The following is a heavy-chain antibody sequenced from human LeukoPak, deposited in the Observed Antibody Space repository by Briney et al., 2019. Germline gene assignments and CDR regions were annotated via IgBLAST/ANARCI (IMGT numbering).Heavy chain of an antibody. Sequence: PSETLSLTCTVSGGSIGSGGYYWSWIRQHPGKGLEWIGYIYYSGSTYYNPSLKSRVTISVDTSKNQFSLKLSSVTAADTAVYYCARRYHCSSTSCLGAFDIWGQGTMVTVSS. J-gene: IGHJ3*02. V-gene: IGHV4-31*03. CDR2: IYYSGST. CDR1: GGSIGSGGYY. D-gene: IGHD2-2*01. CDR3: ARRYHCSSTSCLGAFDI.